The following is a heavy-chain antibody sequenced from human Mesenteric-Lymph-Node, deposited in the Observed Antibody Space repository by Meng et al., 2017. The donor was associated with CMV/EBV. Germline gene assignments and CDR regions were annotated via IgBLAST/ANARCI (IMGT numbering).Heavy chain of an antibody. J-gene: IGHJ6*02. CDR3: AKEGVDIVVVPAATTPYYYYGMDV. CDR2: IYSGGST. V-gene: IGHV3-53*01. CDR1: GFTVSSNY. Sequence: GGSLRLSCAASGFTVSSNYMSWVRQAPGKGLEWVSVIYSGGSTYYADSVKGRFTISRDNSKNTLYLQMNSLRAEDTAVYYCAKEGVDIVVVPAATTPYYYYGMDVWGQGTTVTVSS. D-gene: IGHD2-2*01.